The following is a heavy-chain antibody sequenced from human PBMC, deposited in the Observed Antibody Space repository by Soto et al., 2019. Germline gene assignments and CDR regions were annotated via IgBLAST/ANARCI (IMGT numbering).Heavy chain of an antibody. J-gene: IGHJ4*03. Sequence: LKISCKASGYDFTNYWIAWVRQTPGRGLEWMGMIYPGDSDIRYNPSFRGRVTISADKSITSAFVQWGSLKASDSAIYYCARFRAPRRQLISMSFHLWGLGTLVTVSS. D-gene: IGHD6-13*01. CDR2: IYPGDSDI. CDR3: ARFRAPRRQLISMSFHL. V-gene: IGHV5-51*01. CDR1: GYDFTNYW.